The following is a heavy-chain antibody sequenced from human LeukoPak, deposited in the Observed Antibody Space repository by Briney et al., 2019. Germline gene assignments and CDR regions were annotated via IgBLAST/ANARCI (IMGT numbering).Heavy chain of an antibody. D-gene: IGHD3-10*01. V-gene: IGHV4-34*01. CDR1: GGSFSGYY. Sequence: SETLSLTCAVYGGSFSGYYWSWIRQPPGKGLEWIGEINHSGSTNYNPSLKSRVTISVDTSKNQFSLKLSSVTAADTAVYYCARARITMVRGVISLHQYYYYGMDVWGQGTTVTVSS. J-gene: IGHJ6*02. CDR2: INHSGST. CDR3: ARARITMVRGVISLHQYYYYGMDV.